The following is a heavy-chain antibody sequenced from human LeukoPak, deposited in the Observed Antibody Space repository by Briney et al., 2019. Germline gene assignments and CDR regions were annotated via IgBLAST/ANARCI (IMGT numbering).Heavy chain of an antibody. V-gene: IGHV1-69*05. J-gene: IGHJ6*03. Sequence: SVKVSCKASGGTFSSYAISWVRQAPGQGLEWKGGIIPIFGTANYAQKFQGRVTITTDDSTSTAYMDLSSRIHWDTTRYYCARGWVKAMVTLGMDVWGKGTTVTVSS. D-gene: IGHD5-18*01. CDR3: ARGWVKAMVTLGMDV. CDR1: GGTFSSYA. CDR2: IIPIFGTA.